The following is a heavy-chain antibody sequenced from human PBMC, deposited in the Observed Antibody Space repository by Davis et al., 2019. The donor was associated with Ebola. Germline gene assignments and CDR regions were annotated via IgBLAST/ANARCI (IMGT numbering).Heavy chain of an antibody. V-gene: IGHV3-9*01. CDR2: ISWNSGSI. J-gene: IGHJ3*02. CDR1: GFTFDDYA. CDR3: AKDTIFGSGWYEGAFDI. Sequence: PGGSLRLSCAASGFTFDDYAMHWVRQAPGKGLEWVSGISWNSGSIGYADSVKGRFTISRDNAKNSLYLQMNSLRAEDTALYYCAKDTIFGSGWYEGAFDIWGQGAMVTVSS. D-gene: IGHD6-19*01.